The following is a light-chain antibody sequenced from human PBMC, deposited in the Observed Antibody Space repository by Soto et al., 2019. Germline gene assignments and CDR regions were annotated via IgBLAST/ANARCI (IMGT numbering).Light chain of an antibody. CDR3: QQYNNXPRT. J-gene: IGKJ1*01. V-gene: IGKV3-15*01. CDR2: GAS. Sequence: IVMTQSPATLSVSPGERATLSCRASQSVRNYLAWYQQRPGQAPRLLIFGASTRATDIPARXXXXXXGTXXXXXXXXXXSEXXXXXYCQQYNNXPRTFGQGTKVEIK. CDR1: QSVRNY.